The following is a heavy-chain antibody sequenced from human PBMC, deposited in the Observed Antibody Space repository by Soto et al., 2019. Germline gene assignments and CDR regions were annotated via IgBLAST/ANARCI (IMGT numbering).Heavy chain of an antibody. Sequence: PGGSLRLSCAASGFTFSSYAMSWVRQVPGKGLMWVSRLKSDGRDTIYADSVKGRFTVSRDSAKNTLYLQMNSLRVEDTAVYYCVREMPVPIRGGYYYYSVLDAWGQGTTVTVSS. CDR3: VREMPVPIRGGYYYYSVLDA. CDR1: GFTFSSYA. J-gene: IGHJ6*02. V-gene: IGHV3-74*01. D-gene: IGHD2-2*01. CDR2: LKSDGRDT.